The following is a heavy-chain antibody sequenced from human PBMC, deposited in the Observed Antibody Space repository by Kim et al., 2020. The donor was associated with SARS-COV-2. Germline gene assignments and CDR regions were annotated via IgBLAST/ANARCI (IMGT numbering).Heavy chain of an antibody. CDR3: AKGRCIVGAAGADY. CDR1: GFTFSSYA. J-gene: IGHJ4*02. D-gene: IGHD1-26*01. CDR2: ISGSGGST. V-gene: IGHV3-23*01. Sequence: GGSLRLSCAASGFTFSSYAMSWVRQAPGKGLEWVSAISGSGGSTYYADSVKGRFTISRDNSKKTLYLQMNSLRAEDTAVYYCAKGRCIVGAAGADYWGQGTLVTVSS.